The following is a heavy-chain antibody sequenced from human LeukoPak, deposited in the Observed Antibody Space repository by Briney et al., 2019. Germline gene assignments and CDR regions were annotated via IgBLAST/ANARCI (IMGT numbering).Heavy chain of an antibody. CDR2: ISSSGSTI. CDR3: ARVERYFDWGVGALDY. J-gene: IGHJ4*02. CDR1: GFTFSSYE. D-gene: IGHD3-9*01. Sequence: GGSLRLSCAASGFTFSSYEMNWVRQAPGKGLEWVSYISSSGSTIYYADSVKGRFTISRDNAKNSLYLQMNSLRAEDPAVYYCARVERYFDWGVGALDYWGQGTLVTVSS. V-gene: IGHV3-48*03.